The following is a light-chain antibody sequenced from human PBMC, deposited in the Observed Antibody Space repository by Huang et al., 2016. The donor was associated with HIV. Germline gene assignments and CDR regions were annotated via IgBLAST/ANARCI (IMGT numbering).Light chain of an antibody. CDR2: CAS. Sequence: DIVMTQSPDSLAVSLGERATINCKSSQSVLYSSNNKNYLAWYQQKPGQPPKLLIYCASTRESGVPARVSGSGSGTDFTLTISSLQAEDVAVYYCQQYYSTPPYTFGQGTKLEIK. J-gene: IGKJ2*01. CDR3: QQYYSTPPYT. V-gene: IGKV4-1*01. CDR1: QSVLYSSNNKNY.